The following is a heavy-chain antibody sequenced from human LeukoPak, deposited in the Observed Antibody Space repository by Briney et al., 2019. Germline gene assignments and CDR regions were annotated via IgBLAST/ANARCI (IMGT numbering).Heavy chain of an antibody. CDR2: ISSSGSTI. CDR1: GFTFSSYE. CDR3: AKELSSWGPSSDAFDT. Sequence: GGSLRLSCAASGFTFSSYEMNWVRQAPGKGLEWVSYISSSGSTIYYADSVKGRYTISRDNSKNTLYLQMNSLRAEDTAVYYCAKELSSWGPSSDAFDTWGQGTMVTVSS. V-gene: IGHV3-48*03. D-gene: IGHD3-16*01. J-gene: IGHJ3*02.